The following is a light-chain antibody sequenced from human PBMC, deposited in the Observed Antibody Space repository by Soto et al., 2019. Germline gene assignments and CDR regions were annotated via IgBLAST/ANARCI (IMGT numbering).Light chain of an antibody. CDR1: QSVRRY. V-gene: IGKV3-11*01. J-gene: IGKJ4*01. CDR2: DAS. Sequence: EIVLTQSPATLSLSPGERATLSCRASQSVRRYLAWYQQKPGQAPRLLIYDASNRATGIPARFSVSGSGTDFTLTISSLEPEDCAVYYCQQRSNWPLLTFGGGTRVEIK. CDR3: QQRSNWPLLT.